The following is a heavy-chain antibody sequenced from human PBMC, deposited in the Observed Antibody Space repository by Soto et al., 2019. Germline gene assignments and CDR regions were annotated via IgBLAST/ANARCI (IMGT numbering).Heavy chain of an antibody. D-gene: IGHD6-13*01. V-gene: IGHV4-30-4*01. CDR1: GGSISSGDYY. CDR2: IYYSGST. Sequence: PSETLSLTCTVSGGSISSGDYYWSWIRQPPGKGLEWIGYIYYSGSTYYNPSLKSRVTISVDTSKNQFSLKLSSVTAADTAVYYCARGASMNSSSWYYGYYYYGMDVWGQGTTVTVSS. J-gene: IGHJ6*02. CDR3: ARGASMNSSSWYYGYYYYGMDV.